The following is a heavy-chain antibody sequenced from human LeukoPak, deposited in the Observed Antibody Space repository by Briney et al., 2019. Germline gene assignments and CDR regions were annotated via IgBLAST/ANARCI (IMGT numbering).Heavy chain of an antibody. D-gene: IGHD2-15*01. CDR2: ISSSSSYI. CDR3: ARKDCSGGSCYRAYYYYGMDV. CDR1: GFTFSSYG. J-gene: IGHJ6*02. Sequence: GGSLRLSCAASGFTFSSYGMNWVRQAPGKGLEWVSSISSSSSYIYYADSVKGRFTISRDNAKNSLYLQMNSLRAEDTAVYYCARKDCSGGSCYRAYYYYGMDVWGQGTTVTVSS. V-gene: IGHV3-21*01.